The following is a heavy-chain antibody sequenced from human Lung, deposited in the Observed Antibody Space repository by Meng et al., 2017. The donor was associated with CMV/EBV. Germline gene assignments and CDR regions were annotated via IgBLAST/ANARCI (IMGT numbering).Heavy chain of an antibody. V-gene: IGHV3-7*01. D-gene: IGHD1-7*01. Sequence: GEXXKISCAASGFSFSEKWMSWVRQTPGKGLEWVANINPDGSEKHYVDSVKGRSTISRDNAKNSFSLHMNGLRAEDAALYYCTRDPTPSLYNRTYPYFFDYWXQGTXVTVSS. CDR1: GFSFSEKW. CDR3: TRDPTPSLYNRTYPYFFDY. J-gene: IGHJ4*02. CDR2: INPDGSEK.